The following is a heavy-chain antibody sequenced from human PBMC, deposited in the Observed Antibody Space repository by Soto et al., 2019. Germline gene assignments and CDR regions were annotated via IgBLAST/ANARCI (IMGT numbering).Heavy chain of an antibody. CDR1: GGSISSGDYY. CDR2: NYFSGRT. Sequence: QVQLQESGPGLVKPSQTLSLTCTVSGGSISSGDYYWSWIRQHPGKGLEWIGYNYFSGRTYYNPSLKSRVTISVDSSKNQFSLKLSSVTAADTAVYYCARWWSGSRQGFDPWGQGTLVTVSS. V-gene: IGHV4-31*03. J-gene: IGHJ5*02. CDR3: ARWWSGSRQGFDP. D-gene: IGHD3-3*01.